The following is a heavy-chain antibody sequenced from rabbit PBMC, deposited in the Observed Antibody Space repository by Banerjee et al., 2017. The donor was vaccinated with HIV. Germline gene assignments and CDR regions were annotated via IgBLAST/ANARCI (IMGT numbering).Heavy chain of an antibody. CDR3: ARDLAGVIGWNFNL. Sequence: TCTASGFSFSSSYWICWVRQAPGKGLEWIACIGAGSSGTTYYASWAKGRFTISKASWTTVTLQMTSLTAADTASYFCARDLAGVIGWNFNLWGPGTLVTVS. CDR2: IGAGSSGTT. V-gene: IGHV1S45*01. CDR1: GFSFSSSYW. D-gene: IGHD4-1*01. J-gene: IGHJ4*01.